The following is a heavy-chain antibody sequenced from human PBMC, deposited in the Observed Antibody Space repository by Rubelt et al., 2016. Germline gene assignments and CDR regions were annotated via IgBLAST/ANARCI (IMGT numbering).Heavy chain of an antibody. CDR2: IYHSGST. J-gene: IGHJ4*02. D-gene: IGHD6-13*01. Sequence: IYHSGSTNYNPSLKSRVTISVDTSKNQFSLKLSSVTAADTAVYYCARRGSSSWYTAYYFDYWGQGTLVTVSS. V-gene: IGHV4-39*01. CDR3: ARRGSSSWYTAYYFDY.